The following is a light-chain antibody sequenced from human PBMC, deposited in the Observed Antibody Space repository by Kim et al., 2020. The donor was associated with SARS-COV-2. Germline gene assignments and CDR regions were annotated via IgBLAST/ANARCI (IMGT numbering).Light chain of an antibody. CDR2: AGT. J-gene: IGLJ1*01. Sequence: GQSIAISCTGTSSDIGSYNLVSWYQQHPGRAPTLMIYAGTERPSGVSDRFSGYKSGYTASLTISGLQAEDEANYFCSSYAGSHTYIFGPGTKVTVL. V-gene: IGLV2-23*01. CDR3: SSYAGSHTYI. CDR1: SSDIGSYNL.